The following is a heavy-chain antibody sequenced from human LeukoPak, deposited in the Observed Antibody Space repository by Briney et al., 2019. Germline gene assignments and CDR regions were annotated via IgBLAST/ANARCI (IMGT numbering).Heavy chain of an antibody. D-gene: IGHD3-10*01. CDR2: IYTSGST. CDR3: AREDGSGTFYRDY. V-gene: IGHV4-4*07. CDR1: GGSISSYY. J-gene: IGHJ4*02. Sequence: SETLSLTCTVSGGSISSYYWSWIRQPAGKGLEWIGRIYTSGSTNYNPSLKSRVTISADTSKNQFSLRLNSVTAADTAVYYCAREDGSGTFYRDYWGQGTLVTVSS.